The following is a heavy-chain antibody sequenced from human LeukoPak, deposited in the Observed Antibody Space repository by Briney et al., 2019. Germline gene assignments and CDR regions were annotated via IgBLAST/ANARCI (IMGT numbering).Heavy chain of an antibody. D-gene: IGHD6-13*01. CDR3: ARNLIPEQLVLNF. Sequence: PSETLSLTCTASGGSISNYYWNWIRQPPGKGLEWIGYIYYTGSTNYNPSLKSRVTMSVDTSKNQFSQNLRSVTPEDTAVYYCARNLIPEQLVLNFWGQGTLVTVSS. J-gene: IGHJ4*02. CDR1: GGSISNYY. CDR2: IYYTGST. V-gene: IGHV4-59*01.